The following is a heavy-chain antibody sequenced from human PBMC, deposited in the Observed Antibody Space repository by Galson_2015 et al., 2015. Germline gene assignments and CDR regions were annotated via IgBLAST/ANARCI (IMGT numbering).Heavy chain of an antibody. CDR1: GFTFSSYG. D-gene: IGHD3-22*01. CDR2: IWYDGSNK. Sequence: SLRLSCAASGFTFSSYGMHWVRQAPGKGLEWMAVIWYDGSNKYYADSVRGRFTISRDNSKNTLYLQMNSLRAEDTAVYYCARDRTNPLGYYYDSSGFDPWGQGTLVTVSS. V-gene: IGHV3-33*08. J-gene: IGHJ5*02. CDR3: ARDRTNPLGYYYDSSGFDP.